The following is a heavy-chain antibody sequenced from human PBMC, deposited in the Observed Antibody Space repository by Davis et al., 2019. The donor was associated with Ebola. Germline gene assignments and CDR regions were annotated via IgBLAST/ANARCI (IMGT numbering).Heavy chain of an antibody. CDR3: AKDAWPGYYDSSPFDY. V-gene: IGHV3-23*01. Sequence: GGSLRLSCAASGFTFSSYAMSWVRQAPGKGLEWVSTISSTDGYTYYADSVKGRFTISRDNSKNTLYLQMNSLRPEDTAVYYCAKDAWPGYYDSSPFDYWGQGTLVTVSS. CDR1: GFTFSSYA. CDR2: ISSTDGYT. J-gene: IGHJ4*02. D-gene: IGHD3-22*01.